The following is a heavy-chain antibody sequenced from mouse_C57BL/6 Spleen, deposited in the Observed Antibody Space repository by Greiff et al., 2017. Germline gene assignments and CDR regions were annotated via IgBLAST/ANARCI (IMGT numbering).Heavy chain of an antibody. Sequence: EVKLMESGGGLVKPGGSLKLSCAASGFTFSDYGMHWVRQAPEKGLEWVAYISSGSSTIYYADTVKGRFTISRDNAKNTLFLQMTSLRSEDTAMYYCATRTPFDYWGQGTTLTVSS. J-gene: IGHJ2*01. CDR1: GFTFSDYG. V-gene: IGHV5-17*01. CDR2: ISSGSSTI. CDR3: ATRTPFDY.